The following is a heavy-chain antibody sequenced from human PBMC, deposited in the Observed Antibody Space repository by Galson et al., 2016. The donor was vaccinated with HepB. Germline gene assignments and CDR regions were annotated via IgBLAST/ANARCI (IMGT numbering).Heavy chain of an antibody. CDR1: GYSFTSYY. D-gene: IGHD6-19*01. J-gene: IGHJ6*02. CDR3: ARDMEIAVAENNYYYGMDV. CDR2: INPGGSST. Sequence: SVKVSCKASGYSFTSYYVHWVRQAPGHGLEWMGIINPGGSSTSYAQKFQGRVTMTRDTSTSTVYMELSSLRSEDTAVYYCARDMEIAVAENNYYYGMDVWGQGTTVTVSS. V-gene: IGHV1-46*03.